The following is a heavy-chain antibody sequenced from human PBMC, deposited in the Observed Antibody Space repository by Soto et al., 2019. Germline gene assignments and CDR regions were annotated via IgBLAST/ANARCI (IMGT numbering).Heavy chain of an antibody. V-gene: IGHV1-46*03. CDR2: INPSGGST. J-gene: IGHJ6*03. Sequence: ASVKVSCKASGYTFTSYYMHWVRQAPGQGLEWMGIINPSGGSTSYAQKFQGRVTMTRDTSTSTVYMELSSLRSEDTAVYYCARDTVVPAATDYYYYMDVWGKGTTVTVSS. CDR3: ARDTVVPAATDYYYYMDV. D-gene: IGHD2-2*01. CDR1: GYTFTSYY.